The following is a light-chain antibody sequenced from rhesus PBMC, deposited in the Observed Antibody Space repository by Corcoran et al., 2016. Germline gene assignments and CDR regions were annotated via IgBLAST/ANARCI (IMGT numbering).Light chain of an antibody. Sequence: EIVMTQSPATLSLSPGERATLSCWASQSVSTSLAWYQQKPGQAPRLLIYGASSRATGIPDSVSGRGYGTYFNLTLSSLEPEDVAVYYCLQHSNWPLTFGGGTKVELK. J-gene: IGKJ4*01. CDR2: GAS. CDR3: LQHSNWPLT. V-gene: IGKV3-24*01. CDR1: QSVSTS.